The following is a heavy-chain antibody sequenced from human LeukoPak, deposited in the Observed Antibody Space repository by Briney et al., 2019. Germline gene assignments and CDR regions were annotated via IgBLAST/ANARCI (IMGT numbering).Heavy chain of an antibody. CDR3: ARVVLRSPSGDYHYYMDV. D-gene: IGHD3-3*01. J-gene: IGHJ6*03. V-gene: IGHV3-48*04. Sequence: PGGSLRLSCAASGFTFSSYSMTWVRQAPGKGLEWVSYISSSSSSIYYADSLKGRFTISRDDAKNSLYLQMNSLRAEDTAVYYCARVVLRSPSGDYHYYMDVWGKGTTVTVSS. CDR1: GFTFSSYS. CDR2: ISSSSSSI.